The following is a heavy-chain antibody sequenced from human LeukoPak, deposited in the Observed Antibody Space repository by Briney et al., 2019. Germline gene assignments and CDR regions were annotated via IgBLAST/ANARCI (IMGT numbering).Heavy chain of an antibody. CDR3: ARVRDYGDYRFNWFDS. J-gene: IGHJ5*01. CDR2: INAGNGKT. CDR1: GYTFTSYY. Sequence: ASVKVSCKASGYTFTSYYMHWVRQAPGQRLEWMGWINAGNGKTKYSQKFHGRVTIARDTSASTVYMDLSSLRSEDTAVYYCARVRDYGDYRFNWFDSWGQGTLVTVSS. V-gene: IGHV1-3*01. D-gene: IGHD4-17*01.